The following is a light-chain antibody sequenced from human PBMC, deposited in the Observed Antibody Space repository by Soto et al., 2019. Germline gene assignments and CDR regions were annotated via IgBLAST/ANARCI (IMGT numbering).Light chain of an antibody. CDR2: SAS. Sequence: DIQMTQSPSTLSATVGDRVTITCRASQGISDFLAWYQQKPGKVPKLLVYSASTLQSGVPSRFMGSGSGTDFTLTISSLQPEDVETYYCQKYNGAPWTFGQGTTVEIK. J-gene: IGKJ1*01. CDR1: QGISDF. V-gene: IGKV1-27*01. CDR3: QKYNGAPWT.